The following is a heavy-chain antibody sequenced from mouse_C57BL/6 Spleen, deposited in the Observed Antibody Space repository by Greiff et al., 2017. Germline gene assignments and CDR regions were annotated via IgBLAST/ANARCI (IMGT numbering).Heavy chain of an antibody. D-gene: IGHD1-1*01. CDR2: IYPSDSET. CDR1: GYTFTSYW. Sequence: VQLKQPGAELVRPGSSVKLSCKASGYTFTSYWMDWVKQRPGQGLEWIGNIYPSDSETHYNQKFKDKATLTVDKSSSTAYMQLSSLTSEDSAVYYCARRGTTVVGYFDYWGQGTTLTVSS. V-gene: IGHV1-61*01. J-gene: IGHJ2*01. CDR3: ARRGTTVVGYFDY.